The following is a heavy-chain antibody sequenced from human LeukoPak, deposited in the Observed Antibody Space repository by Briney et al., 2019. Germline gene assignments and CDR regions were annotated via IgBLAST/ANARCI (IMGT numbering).Heavy chain of an antibody. D-gene: IGHD4-17*01. V-gene: IGHV4-61*01. Sequence: PSETLSLTCTVSGASVSGVSFYWNWIRQPPGKGLQYIGYIQYSGSTNYNPSLKSRVTISVDTSKNQFSLKLSSVTAADTAVYYCARVDYGDSKGGAFDIWGQGTMVTVSS. CDR1: GASVSGVSFY. CDR3: ARVDYGDSKGGAFDI. CDR2: IQYSGST. J-gene: IGHJ3*02.